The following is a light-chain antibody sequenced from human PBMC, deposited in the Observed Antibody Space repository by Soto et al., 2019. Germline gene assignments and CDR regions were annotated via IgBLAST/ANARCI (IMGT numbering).Light chain of an antibody. V-gene: IGKV1-5*01. J-gene: IGKJ1*01. CDR1: QSISGW. CDR2: DAS. Sequence: DIQMTQSPATLSASIGDRVTITCRASQSISGWLAWYQQKPGKAPKLLIYDASSLERGVPSRFSGSGSGTEFTLTISSLQPDDFASYYCQKYNTYTWTFGQGTKVEIK. CDR3: QKYNTYTWT.